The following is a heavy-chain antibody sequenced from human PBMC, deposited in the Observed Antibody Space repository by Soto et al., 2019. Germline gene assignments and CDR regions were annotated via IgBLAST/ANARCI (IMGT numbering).Heavy chain of an antibody. Sequence: ASVKVSCKASGYTFTSYGINWVRQAPGQGLEWMGWISAYNGNTNYAQKLQGRVTMTTDTSTSTAYMELRSLRSDDTAVYYCARDQVPLRYCSSTSCYRPNWFDPWGQGTLVTVSS. CDR1: GYTFTSYG. D-gene: IGHD2-2*01. V-gene: IGHV1-18*01. CDR3: ARDQVPLRYCSSTSCYRPNWFDP. J-gene: IGHJ5*02. CDR2: ISAYNGNT.